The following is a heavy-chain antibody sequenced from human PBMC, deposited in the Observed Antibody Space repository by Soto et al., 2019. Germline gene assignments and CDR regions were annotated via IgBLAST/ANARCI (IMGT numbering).Heavy chain of an antibody. D-gene: IGHD6-13*01. V-gene: IGHV3-30*18. CDR1: VFTLTTYG. Sequence: PGGSLRLSCAASVFTLTTYGMHWVRQAPGKGLEWVAAMSYDGTKEYYADSVKGRFTISRDSSRNTLFLQLNSLRAEDTAVYYCAKEFGSTWIDHWGEGTLVTSPQ. J-gene: IGHJ4*02. CDR3: AKEFGSTWIDH. CDR2: MSYDGTKE.